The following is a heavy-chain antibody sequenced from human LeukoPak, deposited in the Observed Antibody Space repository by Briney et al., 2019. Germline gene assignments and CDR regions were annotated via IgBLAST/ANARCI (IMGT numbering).Heavy chain of an antibody. CDR1: GGSFSGYF. V-gene: IGHV4-59*12. J-gene: IGHJ3*02. CDR2: IYYTGST. Sequence: PSETLSLTCAVYGGSFSGYFWSWIRQPPGKGLEWIGYIYYTGSTNYNSSLKSRVTISVDTSKNQFSLKLSSVTAADTAVYYCARDEGGGPRAFDIWGQGTMVTVSS. D-gene: IGHD1-26*01. CDR3: ARDEGGGPRAFDI.